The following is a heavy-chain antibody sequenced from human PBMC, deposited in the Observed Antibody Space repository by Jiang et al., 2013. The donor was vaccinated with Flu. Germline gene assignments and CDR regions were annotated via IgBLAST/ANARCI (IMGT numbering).Heavy chain of an antibody. D-gene: IGHD1-26*01. J-gene: IGHJ4*02. CDR2: IWYDGSNK. CDR3: ARDGRGHFDY. Sequence: GRSLRLSCAASGFTFSSYGMHWVRQAPGKGLEWVAVIWYDGSNKYYADSVKGRFTISRDNSKNTLYLQMNSLRAEDTAVYYCARDGRGHFDYWGQGTLVTVSS. V-gene: IGHV3-33*01. CDR1: GFTFSSYG.